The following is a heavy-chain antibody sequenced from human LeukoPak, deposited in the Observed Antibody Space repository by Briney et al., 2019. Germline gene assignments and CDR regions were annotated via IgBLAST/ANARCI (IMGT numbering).Heavy chain of an antibody. D-gene: IGHD2/OR15-2a*01. V-gene: IGHV4-39*02. CDR1: GGSVSRTNYY. CDR2: INHGGGT. Sequence: SETLSLTCTVSGGSVSRTNYYWAWIRQPPGKGLEWIATINHGGGTHHNPSLKSRLTIAVDTATNDFSLKLSSVTAADTAVYYCAKGEYWVRFWGRETLVTVSS. J-gene: IGHJ2*01. CDR3: AKGEYWVRF.